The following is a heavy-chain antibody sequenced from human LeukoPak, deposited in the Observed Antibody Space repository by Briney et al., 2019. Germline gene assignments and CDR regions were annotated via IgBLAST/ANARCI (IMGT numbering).Heavy chain of an antibody. CDR2: ISSSGGST. J-gene: IGHJ4*02. Sequence: GGSLRLSCAASGFTFRSYAMSWVRQAPGKGLEWVSVISSSGGSTYYADSVKGRFTISRDNSKNTLYLQMSSLRAKDTAIYYCAKSLRSSSWYEFDYWGQGTLVTVSS. V-gene: IGHV3-23*01. D-gene: IGHD6-13*01. CDR1: GFTFRSYA. CDR3: AKSLRSSSWYEFDY.